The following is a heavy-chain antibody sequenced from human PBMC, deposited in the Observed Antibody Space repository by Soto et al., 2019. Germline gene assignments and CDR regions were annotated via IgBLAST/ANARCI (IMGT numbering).Heavy chain of an antibody. CDR3: ARAERWLQLGLDY. J-gene: IGHJ4*02. Sequence: GGSLRLSCAASGFTFSIYWMHWVRQAPGKGLEWVAVIWYDGSNKYYADSVKGRFTISRDNSKNTLYLQMNSLIADDTAVYYHARAERWLQLGLDYRGQGTLVTVSS. D-gene: IGHD5-12*01. CDR1: GFTFSIYW. V-gene: IGHV3-33*08. CDR2: IWYDGSNK.